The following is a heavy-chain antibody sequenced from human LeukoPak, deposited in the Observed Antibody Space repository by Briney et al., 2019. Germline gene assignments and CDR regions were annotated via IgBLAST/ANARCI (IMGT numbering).Heavy chain of an antibody. CDR3: ARAGPGLYDILTGYYY. CDR2: IYHSGST. D-gene: IGHD3-9*01. J-gene: IGHJ4*02. Sequence: PSETLSLTCAVSGYSISSSYYWGWIRQPPGKGLEWIGSIYHSGSTYYNPSLKSRVTISVDTSKNQFSLKLSSVTAADTAVYYCARAGPGLYDILTGYYYWGQGTLVTVSS. CDR1: GYSISSSYY. V-gene: IGHV4-38-2*01.